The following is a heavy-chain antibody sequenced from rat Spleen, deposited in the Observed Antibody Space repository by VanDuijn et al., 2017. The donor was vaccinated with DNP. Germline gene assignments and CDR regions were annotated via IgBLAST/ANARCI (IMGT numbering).Heavy chain of an antibody. D-gene: IGHD1-7*01. CDR3: ARWTRYFDY. CDR2: ISYSGNT. Sequence: EVQLQESGSGLVKPSQSLSLTCSVTGYSITSNYWGWIRKFPGNKMEYIGHISYSGNTNYNPSLKSRISITRDTSKNHFFLHLNSVTTEDTDTYYCARWTRYFDYWGQGVMVTVSS. CDR1: GYSITSNY. J-gene: IGHJ2*01. V-gene: IGHV3-1*01.